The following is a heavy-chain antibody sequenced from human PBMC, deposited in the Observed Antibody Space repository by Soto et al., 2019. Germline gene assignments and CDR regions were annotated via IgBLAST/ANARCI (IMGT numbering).Heavy chain of an antibody. CDR1: GFTFSSYA. J-gene: IGHJ4*02. Sequence: GGSLRLCCAASGFTFSSYAMHWVRQAPGKGLEWVAVISYDGSNKYYADSVKGRFTISRDNSKNTLYLQMNSLRAEDTAVYYCARGTWELPQPAYFDYWGQGTLVTVSS. CDR3: ARGTWELPQPAYFDY. CDR2: ISYDGSNK. V-gene: IGHV3-30-3*01. D-gene: IGHD1-26*01.